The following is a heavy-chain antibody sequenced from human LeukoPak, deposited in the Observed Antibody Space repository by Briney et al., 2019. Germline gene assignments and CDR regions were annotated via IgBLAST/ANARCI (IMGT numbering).Heavy chain of an antibody. J-gene: IGHJ5*02. CDR2: INPNSGGT. V-gene: IGHV1-2*02. Sequence: ASVKVSCKTSGYSFTDYYMHWVRQAPGRGLEWMGWINPNSGGTSSAQKFQGRVTMTRDTSITTVYMEVSWLTSDDTAIYYCARADRLHGGPYLIGPWGQGTLVTVSS. CDR1: GYSFTDYY. D-gene: IGHD2-21*01. CDR3: ARADRLHGGPYLIGP.